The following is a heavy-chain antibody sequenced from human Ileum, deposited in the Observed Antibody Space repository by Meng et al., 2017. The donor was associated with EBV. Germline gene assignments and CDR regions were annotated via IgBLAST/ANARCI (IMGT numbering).Heavy chain of an antibody. J-gene: IGHJ5*02. Sequence: QGRLGEFGGGLVTPGGSLLPFCAASGFLFSDNYMSWSRQAPGKGLEWVSYISSSGSTIYYADSVKGRFTISRDNAKNSLYLQMNSLSAEDTAVYYCARKRSWGQGTLVTVSS. V-gene: IGHV3-11*01. CDR2: ISSSGSTI. CDR3: ARKRS. CDR1: GFLFSDNY.